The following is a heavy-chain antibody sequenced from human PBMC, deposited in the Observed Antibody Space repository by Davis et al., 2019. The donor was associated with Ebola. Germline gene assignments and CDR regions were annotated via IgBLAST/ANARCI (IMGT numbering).Heavy chain of an antibody. CDR3: AKEGYSSSWYGWGAFDI. D-gene: IGHD6-13*01. V-gene: IGHV3-7*03. Sequence: GESLKISCAASGFTFSSYWMSWVRQAPGKGLEWVANIKQDGSEKYYVDSVKGRFTISRDNPKNSLYLQMNSLRAEDTALYYCAKEGYSSSWYGWGAFDIWGQGTMVTVSS. J-gene: IGHJ3*02. CDR1: GFTFSSYW. CDR2: IKQDGSEK.